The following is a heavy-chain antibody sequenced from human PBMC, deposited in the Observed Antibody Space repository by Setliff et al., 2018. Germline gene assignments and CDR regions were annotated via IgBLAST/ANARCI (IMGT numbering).Heavy chain of an antibody. V-gene: IGHV1-2*02. CDR2: LNPKKNDT. D-gene: IGHD3-9*01. Sequence: ASVKVSCKTSGYTFTDYYIHWVRQAPGEGLEWMGWLNPKKNDTSYAQKFLGRVTMTRDTSISAAYMELITLRSDDTALYYCARDPLPKHYDVVTGYYSAPNYYYMDVWGKGTTVTVSS. J-gene: IGHJ6*03. CDR3: ARDPLPKHYDVVTGYYSAPNYYYMDV. CDR1: GYTFTDYY.